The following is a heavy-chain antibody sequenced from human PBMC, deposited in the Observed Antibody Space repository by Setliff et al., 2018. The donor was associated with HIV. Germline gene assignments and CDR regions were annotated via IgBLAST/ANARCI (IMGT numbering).Heavy chain of an antibody. J-gene: IGHJ4*02. CDR2: INSDGSST. V-gene: IGHV3-74*01. Sequence: GGSLRLSCAASGFTFSTYWMNWVRQAPGKGLVWVSRINSDGSSTGHADSVKGRFTISRDNAKDTVYLQMNSLRAEDTAVYYCARGKGGSNWPFGYWGQGTLVTVSS. CDR1: GFTFSTYW. D-gene: IGHD6-13*01. CDR3: ARGKGGSNWPFGY.